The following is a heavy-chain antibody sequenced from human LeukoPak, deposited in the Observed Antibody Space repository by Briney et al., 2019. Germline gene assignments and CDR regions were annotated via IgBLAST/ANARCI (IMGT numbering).Heavy chain of an antibody. Sequence: SETLSLTCAVYGGSFSGYYWSWIRQPPGKGLEWIGEINHSGSTNYNPSLKSRVTISVDTSKNQFSLKLSSVTAADTAVYYCVRAYGSGTQRTFDYWGQGTLVTVSS. CDR1: GGSFSGYY. CDR3: VRAYGSGTQRTFDY. J-gene: IGHJ4*02. V-gene: IGHV4-34*01. CDR2: INHSGST. D-gene: IGHD3-10*01.